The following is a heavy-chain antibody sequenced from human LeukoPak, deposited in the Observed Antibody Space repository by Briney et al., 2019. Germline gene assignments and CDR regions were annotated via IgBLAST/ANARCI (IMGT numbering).Heavy chain of an antibody. J-gene: IGHJ4*02. CDR3: ARGTLYRGWSYYLDF. CDR1: GGSISSYY. CDR2: VYYSGTT. V-gene: IGHV4-39*07. D-gene: IGHD6-19*01. Sequence: NHSETLSLTCTVSGGSISSYYWGWIRQPPGKALEWIGSVYYSGTTSYNPSLKSRVTISVDMSKNHFSLRLRSVTAADTAMYYCARGTLYRGWSYYLDFWGQGSQVTVSS.